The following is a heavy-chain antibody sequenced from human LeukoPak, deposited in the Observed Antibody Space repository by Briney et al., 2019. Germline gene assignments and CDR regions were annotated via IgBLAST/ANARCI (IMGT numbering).Heavy chain of an antibody. D-gene: IGHD3-10*01. CDR1: GFTFSSYA. J-gene: IGHJ3*02. Sequence: PGRSLRLSCAASGFTFSSYAMHWVRQAPGKGLEWVAVISYDGSNKYYADSVKGRFTISRDNSKNTLYLQMNSLRAEDTAVYYCARDINESLLWFGKLLHGAFDIWRQGTMVSVSS. V-gene: IGHV3-30-3*01. CDR3: ARDINESLLWFGKLLHGAFDI. CDR2: ISYDGSNK.